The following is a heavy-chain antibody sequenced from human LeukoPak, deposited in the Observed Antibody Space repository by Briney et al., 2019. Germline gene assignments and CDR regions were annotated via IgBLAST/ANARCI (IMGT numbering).Heavy chain of an antibody. CDR2: IKQDGSEK. D-gene: IGHD3-22*01. CDR3: AREYYDSSDYYYAGPDY. Sequence: GGSLRLSCAASGFTFSSYWMSWVRQAPGKGLEWVANIKQDGSEKYYVDSVKGRFTISRDNAKNSLYLQMNSLRAEDTAVYYCAREYYDSSDYYYAGPDYWGQGTLVTVSS. CDR1: GFTFSSYW. J-gene: IGHJ4*02. V-gene: IGHV3-7*01.